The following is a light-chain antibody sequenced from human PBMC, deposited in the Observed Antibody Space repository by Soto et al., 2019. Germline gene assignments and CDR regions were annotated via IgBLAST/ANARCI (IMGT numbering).Light chain of an antibody. Sequence: EIVLTQSPGTLSLSPGERATLSCRASQSVSNNYLAWYQQKPGQAPRLLIYGASNRATGIPDRFSASGSGTEFTLTISSLRPDDFATYYCQQYNDYSAWTFGQGTKVDIK. CDR1: QSVSNNY. V-gene: IGKV3-20*01. J-gene: IGKJ1*01. CDR3: QQYNDYSAWT. CDR2: GAS.